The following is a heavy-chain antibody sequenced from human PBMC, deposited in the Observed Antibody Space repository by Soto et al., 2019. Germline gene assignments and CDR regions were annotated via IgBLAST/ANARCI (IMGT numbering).Heavy chain of an antibody. V-gene: IGHV4-4*07. Sequence: SETLSLTCSVSGASISGFYWSWIRKSAGKGLEWIGRIYATGSTDYNPSLKSRVMMSVDTSKKQFSLKLRSVTAADTAVYYCVRDGTKTLRDWFDPWGQGISVTVSS. D-gene: IGHD1-1*01. J-gene: IGHJ5*02. CDR3: VRDGTKTLRDWFDP. CDR2: IYATGST. CDR1: GASISGFY.